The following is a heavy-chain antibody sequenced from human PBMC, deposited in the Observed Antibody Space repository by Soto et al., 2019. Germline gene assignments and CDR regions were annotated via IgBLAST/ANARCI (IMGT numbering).Heavy chain of an antibody. D-gene: IGHD2-2*01. J-gene: IGHJ4*01. CDR2: ISVDGGDT. CDR1: GFTLSDYW. Sequence: PGGSLRLSCAASGFTLSDYWMHWVRQVPGKGLLWVSRISVDGGDTTYADSVKGRFTISRDNSKNTLYLQMNSLRAEDTAVYYCAKQPASIRTFDYWGHGALVTVSS. CDR3: AKQPASIRTFDY. V-gene: IGHV3-74*01.